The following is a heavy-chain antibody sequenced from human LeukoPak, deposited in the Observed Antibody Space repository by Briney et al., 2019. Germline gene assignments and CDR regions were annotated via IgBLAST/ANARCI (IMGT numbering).Heavy chain of an antibody. Sequence: GASVKVSCKASGYTFTSYGISWVRQAPGQGPEWMGWISAYNGNTNYAQKLQGRVTMTTDTSTSTAYMELRSLRSDDTAVYYCARVMCSSTSCYEDHYYYYYYMDVWGKGTTVTVSS. D-gene: IGHD2-2*01. CDR2: ISAYNGNT. CDR1: GYTFTSYG. CDR3: ARVMCSSTSCYEDHYYYYYYMDV. J-gene: IGHJ6*03. V-gene: IGHV1-18*01.